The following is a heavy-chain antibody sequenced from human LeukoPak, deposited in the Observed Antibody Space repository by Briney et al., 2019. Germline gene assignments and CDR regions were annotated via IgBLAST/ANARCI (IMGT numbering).Heavy chain of an antibody. CDR2: VLRGATT. CDR3: ARDGQASGTWFDF. Sequence: GGSLRLSCAASGSTFSTYWMHWVRQVPGKGLEWVSVVLRGATTYYADSVKGRFTISTDNSKNMLYLQMKSLRADDSAVYYCARDGQASGTWFDFWGQGTPVTVSS. D-gene: IGHD6-25*01. V-gene: IGHV3-66*01. J-gene: IGHJ4*02. CDR1: GSTFSTYW.